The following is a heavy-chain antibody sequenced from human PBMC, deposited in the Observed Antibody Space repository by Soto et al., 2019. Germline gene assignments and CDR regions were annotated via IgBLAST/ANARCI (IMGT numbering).Heavy chain of an antibody. CDR2: IKSKTDGGTT. D-gene: IGHD3-22*01. CDR1: GFTFSNAW. Sequence: EVQLVESGGGLVKPGGSLRLSCAASGFTFSNAWMSWVRQAPGKGLELVGRIKSKTDGGTTDYAAPVKGRFTISRDDSKNTLYLQMNSLKTEDTAVYYCIDSSGIPYFDYWGQGTLVTVSS. V-gene: IGHV3-15*01. J-gene: IGHJ4*02. CDR3: IDSSGIPYFDY.